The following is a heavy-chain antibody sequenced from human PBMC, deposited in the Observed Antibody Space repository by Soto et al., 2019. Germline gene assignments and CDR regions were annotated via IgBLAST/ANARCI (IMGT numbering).Heavy chain of an antibody. CDR1: GFSFDDYA. CDR2: ISWNSGKN. CDR3: AKGDSGSPSYGMDV. D-gene: IGHD6-6*01. Sequence: EVQLVESGGDLVQPGRSLRLSCAASGFSFDDYAMHWVRQVPGKGLEWVSGISWNSGKNGYADSVKGRFTVSRDNTKNSVYLQMNSLRGEDTALYYCAKGDSGSPSYGMDVWGQGTTVTVSS. J-gene: IGHJ6*02. V-gene: IGHV3-9*01.